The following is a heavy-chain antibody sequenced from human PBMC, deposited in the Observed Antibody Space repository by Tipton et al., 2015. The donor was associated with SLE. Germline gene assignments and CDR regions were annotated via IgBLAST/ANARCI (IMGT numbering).Heavy chain of an antibody. CDR3: ATSGYDSLSWFGP. J-gene: IGHJ5*02. CDR2: VHSSGST. V-gene: IGHV4-59*01. CDR1: GGSISSYY. D-gene: IGHD5-12*01. Sequence: TLSLTCTVSGGSISSYYWSWIRQTPGKRLEWIGHVHSSGSTNYNPSLKSRVTMSLDTSKNQFSLTMSSVTAADTAVYYCATSGYDSLSWFGPWGQGTPVPVSS.